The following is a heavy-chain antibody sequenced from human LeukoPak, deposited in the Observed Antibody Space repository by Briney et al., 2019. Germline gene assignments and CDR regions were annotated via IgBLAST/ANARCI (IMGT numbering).Heavy chain of an antibody. V-gene: IGHV3-23*01. CDR1: GFTFSSYA. D-gene: IGHD5-12*01. CDR2: ISGSGGST. J-gene: IGHJ4*02. Sequence: PGGSLRLSCAASGFTFSSYAMSWVRQAPGKGLEWVSAISGSGGSTYYADSVKGRFTISRDNSKNTLYLQMNSLRAEDTAVYYCAKDQGWKGGYGEFFDYWGQGTLVTVSS. CDR3: AKDQGWKGGYGEFFDY.